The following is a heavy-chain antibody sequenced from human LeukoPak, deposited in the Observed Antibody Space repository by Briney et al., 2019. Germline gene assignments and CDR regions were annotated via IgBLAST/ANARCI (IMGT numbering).Heavy chain of an antibody. CDR1: GFTFSSYA. CDR2: ISGSGGST. CDR3: XXXXXXXXLLMFVGWFDP. J-gene: IGHJ5*02. D-gene: IGHD2-15*01. Sequence: GGSLRLSCAASGFTFSSYAMSWVRQAPGKGLEWVSAISGSGGSTYYADSVKGRFTISRDNSKNTLYLQMNSLRAEDTAVYYXXXXXXXXXLLMFVGWFDPWGQGTLVTVSS. V-gene: IGHV3-23*01.